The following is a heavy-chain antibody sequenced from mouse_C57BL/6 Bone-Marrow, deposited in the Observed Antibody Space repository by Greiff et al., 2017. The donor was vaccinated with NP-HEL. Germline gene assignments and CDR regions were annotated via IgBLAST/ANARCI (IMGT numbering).Heavy chain of an antibody. Sequence: EVHLVESGGGLVKPGGSLKLSCAASGFTFSDYGMHWVRQAPEKGLEWVAYISSGSSTIYYADTVKGRFTISRDNAKNTLFLQMTSLRSEDTAMYYCAKAITTAGYAMDYWGQGTSVTVSS. V-gene: IGHV5-17*01. J-gene: IGHJ4*01. CDR3: AKAITTAGYAMDY. D-gene: IGHD1-1*01. CDR2: ISSGSSTI. CDR1: GFTFSDYG.